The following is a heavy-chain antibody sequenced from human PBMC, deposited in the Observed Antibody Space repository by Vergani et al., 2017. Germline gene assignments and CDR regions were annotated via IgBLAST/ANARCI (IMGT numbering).Heavy chain of an antibody. V-gene: IGHV3-23*01. Sequence: EVQLLESGGGLVQPGGSLRLSCAASGFTFSSYAMSWVRQAPGKGLEWVSAISGSGGSTYYADSVKGRFTISRDNSKNTLYLQMNSLRAEDTAVYYCAENPLYRIFTGYQEYHFEFWGQGTLVTVSS. J-gene: IGHJ4*02. D-gene: IGHD3-9*01. CDR2: ISGSGGST. CDR1: GFTFSSYA. CDR3: AENPLYRIFTGYQEYHFEF.